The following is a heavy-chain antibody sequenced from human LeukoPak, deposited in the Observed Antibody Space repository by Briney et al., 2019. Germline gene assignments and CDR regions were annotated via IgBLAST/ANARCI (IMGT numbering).Heavy chain of an antibody. CDR2: IYYSGNN. J-gene: IGHJ4*02. Sequence: SETLSLTCTVSGGPISSSYWSWIRQPPRKGMEWIGFIYYSGNNNYNPSLKSRVIISVDTSKNQFSLKLSYVTAADTAVYYCARLKGYSSGWYPSYYFDYWGQGTLVTVSS. D-gene: IGHD6-19*01. CDR3: ARLKGYSSGWYPSYYFDY. CDR1: GGPISSSY. V-gene: IGHV4-59*08.